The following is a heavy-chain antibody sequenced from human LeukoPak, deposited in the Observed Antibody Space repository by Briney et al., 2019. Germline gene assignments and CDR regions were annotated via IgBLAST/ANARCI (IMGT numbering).Heavy chain of an antibody. D-gene: IGHD5-18*01. J-gene: IGHJ3*01. CDR1: GGSISSYY. CDR3: ATVDTAMVIGF. CDR2: IYYSGSP. Sequence: SETLSLTCTVSGGSISSYYWSWIRQPPGKGLEWIGYIYYSGSPNYNPSLKTRVTISVDTSKNQFSLKLSSVTAADTAVYYCATVDTAMVIGFWGQGTMATVSS. V-gene: IGHV4-59*01.